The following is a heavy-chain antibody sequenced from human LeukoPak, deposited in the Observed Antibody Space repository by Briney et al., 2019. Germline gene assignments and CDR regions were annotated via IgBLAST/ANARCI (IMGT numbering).Heavy chain of an antibody. Sequence: GGSLRLSCAASGFTFSSYPMHWVRQAPGKGLEWVAVISYDGSNKYYADSVKGRFTISRDNSKNTLYLQMNSLRAEDSAVYYCARSADACAYYLWGKGTMVTVSS. CDR1: GFTFSSYP. V-gene: IGHV3-30-3*01. CDR2: ISYDGSNK. CDR3: ARSADACAYYL. J-gene: IGHJ3*01. D-gene: IGHD3-10*01.